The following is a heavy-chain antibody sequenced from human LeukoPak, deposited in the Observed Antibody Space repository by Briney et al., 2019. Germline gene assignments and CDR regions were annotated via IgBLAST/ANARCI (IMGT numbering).Heavy chain of an antibody. V-gene: IGHV3-48*03. Sequence: PGRSLRLSCAASGFTFSSYGMNWVRQAPGKGPEWISYISRSGATIYYADSVKGRFTISRDNAKNSLYLQMSSLGAEDTAIYYCSKDRGGGDIYFDYWGQGTLVTVSS. D-gene: IGHD2-21*02. J-gene: IGHJ4*02. CDR1: GFTFSSYG. CDR3: SKDRGGGDIYFDY. CDR2: ISRSGATI.